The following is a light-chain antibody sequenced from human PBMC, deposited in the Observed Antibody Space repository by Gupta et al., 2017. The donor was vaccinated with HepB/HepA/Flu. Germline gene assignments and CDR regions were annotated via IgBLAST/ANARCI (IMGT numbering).Light chain of an antibody. CDR1: SSNIGNNA. CDR3: ATWADSLNGVV. Sequence: QSVLTQPTSVSEAPRQRVTISCSGSSSNIGNNAVNWYQQLPRKAPKLRVYSNNLVPPAVSDRFSGSKSGTSASLAISGLQSEDEADYYCATWADSLNGVVFGGGTKLTVL. J-gene: IGLJ2*01. V-gene: IGLV1-36*01. CDR2: SNN.